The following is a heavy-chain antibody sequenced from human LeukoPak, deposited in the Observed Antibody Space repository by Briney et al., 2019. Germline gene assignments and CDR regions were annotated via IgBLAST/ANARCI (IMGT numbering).Heavy chain of an antibody. CDR3: ASPGYSYAAY. Sequence: GGSLRLSCAASGFTFSSYSMNWVRQAPGKGLEWVSSISASSSYIYNADSVKDRFTISRDNAKNSLYLQMNSLRAEDTAVYYCASPGYSYAAYWGQGTLVTVSS. J-gene: IGHJ4*02. CDR2: ISASSSYI. D-gene: IGHD5-18*01. CDR1: GFTFSSYS. V-gene: IGHV3-21*04.